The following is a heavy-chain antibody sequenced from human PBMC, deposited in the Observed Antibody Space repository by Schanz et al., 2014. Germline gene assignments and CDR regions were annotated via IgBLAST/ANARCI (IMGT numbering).Heavy chain of an antibody. J-gene: IGHJ4*02. D-gene: IGHD3-3*01. V-gene: IGHV1-18*01. CDR3: ARGFDVWDR. CDR1: GYTFISYG. Sequence: QVQLVQSGAEVRKPGASVKVSCKASGYTFISYGISWVRQAPGQGLEWLGWISGSNGNTNYTQKFQGRVTMTIDPYTSTAYMKLRSLRSDDTAVFYCARGFDVWDRWGQGTLVIVSS. CDR2: ISGSNGNT.